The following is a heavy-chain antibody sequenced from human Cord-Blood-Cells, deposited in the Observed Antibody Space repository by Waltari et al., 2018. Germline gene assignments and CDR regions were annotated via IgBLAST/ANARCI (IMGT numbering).Heavy chain of an antibody. V-gene: IGHV1-2*02. CDR2: SNPNRGGT. Sequence: QVQLVQSGAEVKRPGASVKVSCKPSGCTFTGYYMHWVRQAPGEGLGWRGGSNPNRGGTNAAQKWRGRVTKARDTSISTAYGLRRRLRSVDTAVSYCARGPCGGECYNWFGPGGQGTLVTVSS. J-gene: IGHJ5*02. CDR3: ARGPCGGECYNWFGP. D-gene: IGHD2-21*01. CDR1: GCTFTGYY.